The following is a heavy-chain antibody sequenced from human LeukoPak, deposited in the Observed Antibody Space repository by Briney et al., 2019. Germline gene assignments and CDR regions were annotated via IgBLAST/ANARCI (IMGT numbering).Heavy chain of an antibody. D-gene: IGHD3-9*01. J-gene: IGHJ4*02. V-gene: IGHV4-39*07. Sequence: SETLSLTCTVSGGSISSSSYYWGWIRQPPGKGLEWIGSIYYSGSTYYNPSLKSRVTISVDTSKNQFSLKLSSVTAADTVVYYCARGYYDILTGPEPAFDYWGQGTLVTVSS. CDR1: GGSISSSSYY. CDR2: IYYSGST. CDR3: ARGYYDILTGPEPAFDY.